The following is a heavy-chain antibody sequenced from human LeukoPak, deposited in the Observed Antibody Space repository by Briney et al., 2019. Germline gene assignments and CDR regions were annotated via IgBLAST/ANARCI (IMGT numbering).Heavy chain of an antibody. V-gene: IGHV4-59*08. CDR3: ARRCGGDCSDAFDI. D-gene: IGHD2-21*02. CDR1: GGSISSYY. CDR2: IYYSGST. J-gene: IGHJ3*02. Sequence: PSETLSLTCTVSGGSISSYYWSWIRQPPGKGLEWIGYIYYSGSTNYNPSLKSRVTISVDMSKNQFSLKLSSVTAADTAVYYCARRCGGDCSDAFDIWGQGTMVTVS.